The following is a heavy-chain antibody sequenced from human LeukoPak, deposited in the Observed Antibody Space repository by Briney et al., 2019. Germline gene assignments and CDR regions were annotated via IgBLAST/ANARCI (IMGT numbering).Heavy chain of an antibody. CDR1: GFTFSNAW. V-gene: IGHV3-7*05. CDR3: ARLFCGSGSCGSYFQY. D-gene: IGHD2-21*01. Sequence: GGSLRLSCAASGFTFSNAWMSWVRQAPGKGLEWVANINQGGSEKYYVDSVKGRFTISRDNAKNSLYLQLNSLRGEDTAVYYCARLFCGSGSCGSYFQYWGQGTLVTVSS. J-gene: IGHJ4*02. CDR2: INQGGSEK.